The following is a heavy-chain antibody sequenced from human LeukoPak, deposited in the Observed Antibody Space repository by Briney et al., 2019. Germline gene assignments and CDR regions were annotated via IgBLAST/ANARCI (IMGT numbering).Heavy chain of an antibody. CDR3: ARMRCTNGVCAASDAFDI. CDR2: ISYDGSNK. V-gene: IGHV3-30-3*01. J-gene: IGHJ3*02. Sequence: GGSLRLSCAASGFTFSSYAMHWVRQAPGKGLEWVAVISYDGSNKYYADSVKGRFTISRDNSKNTLYLQMNSLRAEDTAVYYCARMRCTNGVCAASDAFDIWGQGTMVTVSS. D-gene: IGHD2-8*01. CDR1: GFTFSSYA.